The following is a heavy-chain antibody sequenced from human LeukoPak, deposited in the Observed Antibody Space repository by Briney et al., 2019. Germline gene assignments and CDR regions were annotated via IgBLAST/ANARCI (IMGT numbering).Heavy chain of an antibody. CDR2: ISYDGSNK. Sequence: PGRSLRLSCAASGFTFSSYAMHWVRQAPGKGLEWVAVISYDGSNKYYADSVKGRFTISRDNSKNTLYLQMNSLRAEDTAVYYCARDLYYDSSGYPGDYWGQGTLVTVSS. V-gene: IGHV3-30-3*01. CDR1: GFTFSSYA. CDR3: ARDLYYDSSGYPGDY. J-gene: IGHJ4*02. D-gene: IGHD3-22*01.